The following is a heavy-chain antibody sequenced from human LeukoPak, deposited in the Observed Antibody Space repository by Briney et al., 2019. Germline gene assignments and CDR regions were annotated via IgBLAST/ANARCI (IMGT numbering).Heavy chain of an antibody. J-gene: IGHJ4*02. V-gene: IGHV4-59*01. CDR2: IYYSGST. Sequence: SETLSLTCTVSGGSISSYYWSWIRQPPGKGLEWIGYIYYSGSTNYNPSLKSRVTISVDTSKNQFSLKLSSVTAADTAVYYCARAQRSYSGYSGYDPLLDYWGQGTLVTVSS. CDR3: ARAQRSYSGYSGYDPLLDY. D-gene: IGHD5-12*01. CDR1: GGSISSYY.